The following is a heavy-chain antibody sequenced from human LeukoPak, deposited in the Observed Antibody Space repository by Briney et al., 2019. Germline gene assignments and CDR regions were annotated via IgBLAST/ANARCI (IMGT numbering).Heavy chain of an antibody. CDR3: ARDRGYSGYERAYYYYYYMDV. Sequence: EASVKVSCKASEYTFTGYYIHWVRQAPGQGLEWMGWINPNTGGTNYAQKLQGRVTMTTDTSTSTAYMELRSLRSDDTAVYYCARDRGYSGYERAYYYYYYMDVWGKGTTVTISS. CDR1: EYTFTGYY. CDR2: INPNTGGT. J-gene: IGHJ6*03. V-gene: IGHV1-2*02. D-gene: IGHD5-12*01.